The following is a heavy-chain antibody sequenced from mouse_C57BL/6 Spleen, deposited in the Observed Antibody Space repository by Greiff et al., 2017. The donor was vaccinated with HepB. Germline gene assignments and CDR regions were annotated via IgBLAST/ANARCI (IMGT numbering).Heavy chain of an antibody. D-gene: IGHD2-3*01. Sequence: QVQLQQSGPELVKPGASVKISCKASGYAFSSSWMNWVKQRPGKGLEWIGRIYPGDGDTNYNGKFKGKATLTAAKSSSTAYMQLSSLTSEDSAVYFCARYESPMEAMDYWGQGTSVTVSS. V-gene: IGHV1-82*01. CDR1: GYAFSSSW. CDR3: ARYESPMEAMDY. CDR2: IYPGDGDT. J-gene: IGHJ4*01.